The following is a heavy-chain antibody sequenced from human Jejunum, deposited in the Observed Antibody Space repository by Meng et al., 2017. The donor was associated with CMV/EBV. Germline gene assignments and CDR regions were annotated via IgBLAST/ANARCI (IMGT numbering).Heavy chain of an antibody. V-gene: IGHV1-46*01. Sequence: KASVYNHTNYHMNWRRQAPGQGLEWMGISNPTGGSTSYAQKFKGRGTMTRDTSTNTVYLELSSLRSDDTAVYYCARVLVAGRAEYHYWGQGTLVTVSS. CDR2: SNPTGGST. J-gene: IGHJ4*02. CDR3: ARVLVAGRAEYHY. D-gene: IGHD6-19*01. CDR1: VYNHTNYH.